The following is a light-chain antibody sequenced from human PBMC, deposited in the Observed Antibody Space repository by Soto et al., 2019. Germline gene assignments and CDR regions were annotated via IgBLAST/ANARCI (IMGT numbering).Light chain of an antibody. Sequence: EIVLTQSPGTLSLSPGERATLSCRASQCVSSNYLAWFQQKPGQAPRLLIYAASSRATGIPDRFSGSGSGTDFTLTISRLEPEDFAVYYCQQYGSSPQTFGQGTKVEIK. J-gene: IGKJ1*01. CDR3: QQYGSSPQT. V-gene: IGKV3-20*01. CDR2: AAS. CDR1: QCVSSNY.